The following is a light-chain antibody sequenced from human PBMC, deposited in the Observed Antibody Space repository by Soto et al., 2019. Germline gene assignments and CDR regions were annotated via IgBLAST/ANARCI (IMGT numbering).Light chain of an antibody. CDR2: GAS. CDR3: QQYGSTQYT. V-gene: IGKV3-20*01. CDR1: QSVNNNY. Sequence: EIVLTQSPGTLSLSPGERATLSCRASQSVNNNYLAWYQQKPGQAPSLLIYGASSRATGIPDRFRGSGSGTDFTLTISRLEPEDFAVDYCQQYGSTQYTFGQGTKLEIK. J-gene: IGKJ2*01.